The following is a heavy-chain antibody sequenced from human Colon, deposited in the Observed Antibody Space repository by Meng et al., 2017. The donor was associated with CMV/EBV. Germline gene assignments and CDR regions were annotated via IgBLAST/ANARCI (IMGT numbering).Heavy chain of an antibody. CDR3: AYEGPYSGNYVDY. Sequence: EVQLVESGGGLVQPGGSLRLSCAASGITVGSHYVSWVRQAPGKGLEWVSVIHGGGGTYYADSVKGRFTISRDNSKNTLYLQMDSLRPEDTAVYYCAYEGPYSGNYVDYWGQGALVTVSS. CDR1: GITVGSHY. D-gene: IGHD1-26*01. CDR2: IHGGGGT. V-gene: IGHV3-66*02. J-gene: IGHJ4*02.